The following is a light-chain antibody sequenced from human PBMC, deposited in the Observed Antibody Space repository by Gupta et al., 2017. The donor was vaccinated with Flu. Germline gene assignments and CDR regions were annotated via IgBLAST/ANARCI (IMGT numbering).Light chain of an antibody. V-gene: IGKV1-33*01. J-gene: IGKJ4*01. CDR1: HDISNF. CDR2: AAS. CDR3: QQYNAPLT. Sequence: DIQMTQSPSSLSASIGDRVTIPCQASHDISNFLNWYQQKPGKAPELLIYAASNLATGVPLRFSGSGSRTDFPVTVSGLQPEDIGSYYCQQYNAPLTFGGGTKVEMK.